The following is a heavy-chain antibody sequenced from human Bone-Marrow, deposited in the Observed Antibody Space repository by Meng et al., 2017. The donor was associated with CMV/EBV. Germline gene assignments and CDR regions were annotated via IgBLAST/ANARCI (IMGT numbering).Heavy chain of an antibody. V-gene: IGHV3-74*01. J-gene: IGHJ3*02. CDR2: INSDGSST. CDR1: GFSVSYNY. Sequence: GESLKISCAASGFSVSYNYMNWVRQAPGKGLVWVSRINSDGSSTSYADSVKGRFTISRDNAKNTLYLQMNSLRAEDTAVYYCARDNSGSDDAFDIWGQGTMVTVSS. D-gene: IGHD1-26*01. CDR3: ARDNSGSDDAFDI.